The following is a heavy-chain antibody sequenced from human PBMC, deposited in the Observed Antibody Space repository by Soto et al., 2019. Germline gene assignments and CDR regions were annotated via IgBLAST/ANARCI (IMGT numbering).Heavy chain of an antibody. CDR2: IYHSGST. CDR1: GECSCRRNS. CDR3: ARFNSASYYDAFDI. Sequence: SETRSLTCAVGGECSCRRNSCSWVRQPPGKGLEWIGEIYHSGSTNYNPSLKSRVTISVDKSKNQFSLKLSSVTAADTAVYYCARFNSASYYDAFDIWGQGTMVTVSS. D-gene: IGHD1-26*01. J-gene: IGHJ3*02. V-gene: IGHV4-4*02.